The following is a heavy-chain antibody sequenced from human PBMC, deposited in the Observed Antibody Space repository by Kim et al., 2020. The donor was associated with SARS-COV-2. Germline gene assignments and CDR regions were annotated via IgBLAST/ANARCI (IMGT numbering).Heavy chain of an antibody. D-gene: IGHD3-16*02. CDR3: QWYDYVWGSYRHTYYYYGMDV. Sequence: SVKVSCKASGGTFSSYAISWVRQAPGQGLEWMGGIIPIFGTANYAQKFQGRVTITADESTSTAYMELSSLRSEDTAVYYCQWYDYVWGSYRHTYYYYGMDVWGQGTTVTVSS. CDR1: GGTFSSYA. V-gene: IGHV1-69*13. J-gene: IGHJ6*02. CDR2: IIPIFGTA.